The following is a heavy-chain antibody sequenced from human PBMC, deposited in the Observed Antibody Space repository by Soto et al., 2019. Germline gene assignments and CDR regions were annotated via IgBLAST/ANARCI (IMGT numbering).Heavy chain of an antibody. CDR1: GYTFTSYA. J-gene: IGHJ4*02. CDR3: ARAVGVATVSFDY. D-gene: IGHD5-12*01. CDR2: INAGNGNT. Sequence: GASVKVSCKASGYTFTSYAMHWVRQAPGQRLEWMGWINAGNGNTKYSQKFQGRVTITRDTSASTAYMELSSLRSEDTAVHYCARAVGVATVSFDYWGQGTLVTVSS. V-gene: IGHV1-3*01.